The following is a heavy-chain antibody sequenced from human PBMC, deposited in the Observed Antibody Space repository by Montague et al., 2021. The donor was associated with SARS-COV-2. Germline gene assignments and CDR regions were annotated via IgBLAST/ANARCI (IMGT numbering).Heavy chain of an antibody. CDR1: GFMFNDYA. J-gene: IGHJ4*02. CDR2: ISGSGGGT. D-gene: IGHD2/OR15-2a*01. V-gene: IGHV3-23*01. CDR3: ARDHETECWALDY. Sequence: SLRLSCAASGFMFNDYAINWVRQTSGKALEWVSAISGSGGGTYYAESVKGRFATSRDTSKNTVLLQIDRLRPEDTGLYFCARDHETECWALDYWGQGTLVIVSP.